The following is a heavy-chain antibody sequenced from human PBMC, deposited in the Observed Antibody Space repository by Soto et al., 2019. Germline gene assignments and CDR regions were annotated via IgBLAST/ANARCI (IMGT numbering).Heavy chain of an antibody. D-gene: IGHD3-10*01. V-gene: IGHV4-30-4*01. CDR3: ARVLLWAHWFDP. CDR2: IYYSGST. Sequence: SETLSLTCTVSGGSISSGDYYWSWIRQPPGKGLEWIGYIYYSGSTYYNPSLKGRVTISVDTSKNQFSLKLSSVTAADTAVYYWARVLLWAHWFDPWGQGTLVTVPS. CDR1: GGSISSGDYY. J-gene: IGHJ5*02.